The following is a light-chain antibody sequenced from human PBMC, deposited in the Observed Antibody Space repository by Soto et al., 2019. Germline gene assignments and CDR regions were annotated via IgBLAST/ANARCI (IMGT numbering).Light chain of an antibody. Sequence: EIVLTQSPGTLSLSPGDRATLSCRASQSVTNNYLAWYQQKPGPSPMLLIYGASSRATGIPDRFSGSVSGTDFTLTIIRLEPEDFAVYYCQQDGSFPVTFGGGTKVEIK. CDR3: QQDGSFPVT. V-gene: IGKV3-20*01. J-gene: IGKJ4*01. CDR2: GAS. CDR1: QSVTNNY.